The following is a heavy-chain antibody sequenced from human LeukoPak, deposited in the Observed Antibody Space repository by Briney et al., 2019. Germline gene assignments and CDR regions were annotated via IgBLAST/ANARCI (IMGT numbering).Heavy chain of an antibody. CDR3: ARENSGSYREFDY. Sequence: SQTLSLTCTVSGGSISSGDYYWSWIRQPPGKGLEWIAYMYYSGSTYYNPSLKSRVTMSADTSKNQLSLKLSSVTAADTAVFYCARENSGSYREFDYWGQGTLVTVSS. CDR1: GGSISSGDYY. V-gene: IGHV4-30-4*01. CDR2: MYYSGST. J-gene: IGHJ4*02. D-gene: IGHD1-26*01.